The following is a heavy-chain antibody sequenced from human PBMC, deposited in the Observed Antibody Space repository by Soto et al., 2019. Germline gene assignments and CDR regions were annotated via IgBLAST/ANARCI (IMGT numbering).Heavy chain of an antibody. CDR2: KNAGNGNT. V-gene: IGHV1-3*01. D-gene: IGHD3-22*01. Sequence: ASVKVSCKASRYIFTSYGIHWVRQAPGQRLEWMGYKNAGNGNTKYSQKFQGRVTFTRDTSASTANMELSSLTSEDTAVYFCARPMIPDRYYYYGVDVWGQGTTVTVSS. J-gene: IGHJ6*02. CDR3: ARPMIPDRYYYYGVDV. CDR1: RYIFTSYG.